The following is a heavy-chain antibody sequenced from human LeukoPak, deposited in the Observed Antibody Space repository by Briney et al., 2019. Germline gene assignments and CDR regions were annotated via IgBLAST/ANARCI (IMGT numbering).Heavy chain of an antibody. J-gene: IGHJ6*03. Sequence: ASVKVSCKASGYTFTSYDINWVRQATGQGLEWMGWMNPNSGNTGYAQKFQGRVTMTRNTSISTAYMELSSLRYEDTAVYYCARAPGNYDFWSGYYIYYYYYMDVWGKGTTVTVSS. D-gene: IGHD3-3*01. CDR3: ARAPGNYDFWSGYYIYYYYYMDV. V-gene: IGHV1-8*01. CDR1: GYTFTSYD. CDR2: MNPNSGNT.